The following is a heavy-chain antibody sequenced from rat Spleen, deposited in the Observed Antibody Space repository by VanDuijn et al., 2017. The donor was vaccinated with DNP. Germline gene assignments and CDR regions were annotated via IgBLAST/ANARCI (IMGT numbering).Heavy chain of an antibody. CDR2: IIYDGSTT. J-gene: IGHJ2*01. CDR3: ARHDGTEGIDFDY. D-gene: IGHD1-11*01. V-gene: IGHV5-17*01. CDR1: GFTFSDYA. Sequence: EVKLVESGGGLVQPGRSLKLSCAASGFTFSDYAMAWVRQAPKKGLEWVATIIYDGSTTYYRDSVKGRFTISRDNAKSTLYLQMDSLRSEDTATYYCARHDGTEGIDFDYWGQGVMVTVSS.